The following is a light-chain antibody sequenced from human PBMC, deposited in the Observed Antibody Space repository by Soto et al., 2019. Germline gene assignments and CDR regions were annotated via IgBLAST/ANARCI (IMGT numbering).Light chain of an antibody. V-gene: IGLV6-57*01. CDR2: GDN. Sequence: NFMLTQPHSVSESPGKTVTISCTRSSGSIASNYVQWYQQRPGSSPTTVIYGDNQRPSGVPDRFSGSIDSSSNTASLTISGLKPEDEADYYCQSYATSSVVFGGGTKLTVL. CDR1: SGSIASNY. J-gene: IGLJ2*01. CDR3: QSYATSSVV.